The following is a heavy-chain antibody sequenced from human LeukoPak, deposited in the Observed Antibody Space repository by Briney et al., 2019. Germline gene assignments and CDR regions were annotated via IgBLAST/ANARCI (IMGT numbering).Heavy chain of an antibody. CDR3: ARDFRPPLGRSERFNRVPRRRVDY. J-gene: IGHJ4*02. Sequence: PGGSLRLSCAASGFTFSTYWMHWVRQVPGKGLVWVSRINNDGSRTTYADSVKGRFTISRDNAKNTVYLQMNSLRAEDTAVYYCARDFRPPLGRSERFNRVPRRRVDYWGQGTLVTVSS. CDR1: GFTFSTYW. V-gene: IGHV3-74*01. D-gene: IGHD2/OR15-2a*01. CDR2: INNDGSRT.